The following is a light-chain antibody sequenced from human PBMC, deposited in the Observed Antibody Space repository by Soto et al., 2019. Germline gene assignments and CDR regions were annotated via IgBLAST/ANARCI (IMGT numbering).Light chain of an antibody. Sequence: QSVLTQPASVSGSPGQSITISCTGTSNDVGGYNYVSWYQQHPGKVPKLMIYEVSNRPSGVSDRFSGSRSGNTASLTISGLQAEDESDYYCISYTSSSTWVFGGGTKLPVL. J-gene: IGLJ3*02. V-gene: IGLV2-14*01. CDR1: SNDVGGYNY. CDR3: ISYTSSSTWV. CDR2: EVS.